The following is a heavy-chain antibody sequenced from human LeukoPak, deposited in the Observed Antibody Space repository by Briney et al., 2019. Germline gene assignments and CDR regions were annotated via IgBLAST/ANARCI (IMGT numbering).Heavy chain of an antibody. CDR3: ARGRGYSGYGLLGYYYMDV. V-gene: IGHV4-39*01. D-gene: IGHD5-12*01. Sequence: PSETLSLTCTVSGGSISSSSYYWGWIRQPPGKGLEWIGSIYYSGSTYYNPSLKNRVTISVDTSKNQFSLKLSSVTAADTAVYYCARGRGYSGYGLLGYYYMDVWGKGTTVTVSS. CDR1: GGSISSSSYY. CDR2: IYYSGST. J-gene: IGHJ6*03.